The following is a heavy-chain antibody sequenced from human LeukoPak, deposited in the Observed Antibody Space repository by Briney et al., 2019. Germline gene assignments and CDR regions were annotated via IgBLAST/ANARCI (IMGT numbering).Heavy chain of an antibody. CDR3: ARDSGKLSFGVQH. V-gene: IGHV4-4*07. D-gene: IGHD3-10*01. CDR1: GGSISSYY. Sequence: PSETLSLTCTVSGGSISSYYWSWIRQPAGKGLEWIGRIYTSGSTNYNPSLKSRVTISLDTSNNQFSLNLRSVTPADTAVYYCARDSGKLSFGVQHWGQGTLVTVSS. CDR2: IYTSGST. J-gene: IGHJ1*01.